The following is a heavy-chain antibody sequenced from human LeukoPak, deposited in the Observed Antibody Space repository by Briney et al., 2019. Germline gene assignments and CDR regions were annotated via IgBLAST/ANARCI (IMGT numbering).Heavy chain of an antibody. CDR2: IKEDGSVK. V-gene: IGHV3-7*01. CDR1: GFIFSNYW. Sequence: GGSLRLSCAASGFIFSNYWMTWVRQAPGKGLEWVANIKEDGSVKYYVDSVKGRFTMSRDNAKNSLYLQMNSLRAEDTAFYYCARGSSLAYWGQGTLVTVSS. CDR3: ARGSSLAY. D-gene: IGHD6-6*01. J-gene: IGHJ4*02.